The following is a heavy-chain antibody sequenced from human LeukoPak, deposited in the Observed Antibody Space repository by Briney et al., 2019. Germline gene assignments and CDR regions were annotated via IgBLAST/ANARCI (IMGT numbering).Heavy chain of an antibody. CDR2: IRYDGSNK. V-gene: IGHV3-30*02. J-gene: IGHJ4*02. CDR1: GFTFSSYG. CDR3: ARDHDYGDYVRFDY. Sequence: GGSLRLSCAASGFTFSSYGMHWVRQAPGKGLEWVAFIRYDGSNKYYADSVKGRFTISRDNAKNSLYLQMNSLRAEDTAVYYCARDHDYGDYVRFDYWGQGTLVTVSS. D-gene: IGHD4-17*01.